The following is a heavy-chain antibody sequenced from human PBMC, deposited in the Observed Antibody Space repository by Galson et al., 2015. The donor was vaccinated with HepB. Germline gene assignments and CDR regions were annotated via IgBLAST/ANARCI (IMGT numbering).Heavy chain of an antibody. D-gene: IGHD3-10*01. CDR2: ISYDGSNK. CDR1: GFTFSSYT. CDR3: ARDAPPNPLDHYGSGILDY. J-gene: IGHJ4*02. Sequence: SLRLSCAASGFTFSSYTMHWVRQAPGKGLEWVAVISYDGSNKYYADSVKGRFTISRDNSKNTLYLQMNSLRAEDTAVYYCARDAPPNPLDHYGSGILDYWGQGTLVTVSS. V-gene: IGHV3-30*04.